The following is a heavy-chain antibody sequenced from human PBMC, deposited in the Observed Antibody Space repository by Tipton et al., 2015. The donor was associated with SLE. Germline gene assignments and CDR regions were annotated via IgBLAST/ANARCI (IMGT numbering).Heavy chain of an antibody. V-gene: IGHV4-59*01. Sequence: TLSLTCTVSGGSISSYYWSWIRQSPGKGLEWIGYIFYSGSTNYNPSLKSRVTISVDTSKNQFSLKLSSVTAADTAVYYCAGSLGTYYYDSTVAFWGQGTLVTVSS. J-gene: IGHJ4*02. CDR3: AGSLGTYYYDSTVAF. CDR1: GGSISSYY. CDR2: IFYSGST. D-gene: IGHD3-22*01.